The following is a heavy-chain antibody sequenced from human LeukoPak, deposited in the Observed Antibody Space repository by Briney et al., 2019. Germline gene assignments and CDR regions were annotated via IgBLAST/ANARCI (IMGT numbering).Heavy chain of an antibody. V-gene: IGHV4-59*01. J-gene: IGHJ6*02. CDR1: GRSISSYY. CDR3: ARDNGSGWYGGVYYYGMDI. D-gene: IGHD6-19*01. Sequence: PSETLSLTCTVSGRSISSYYWSWIRQPPGKGLEWIWYTYYSGSPNYNPSLKSRVTISVDTSKNQFSLKLSSVTAADTAVYYCARDNGSGWYGGVYYYGMDIWGQGTTVTVSS. CDR2: TYYSGSP.